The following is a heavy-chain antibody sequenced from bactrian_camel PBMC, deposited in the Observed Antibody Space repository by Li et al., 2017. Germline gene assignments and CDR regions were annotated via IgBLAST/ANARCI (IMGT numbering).Heavy chain of an antibody. CDR1: AYTTGC. J-gene: IGHJ4*01. CDR3: AAGSQPSGVTWRASARYDF. D-gene: IGHD3*01. CDR2: IDTDENT. V-gene: IGHV3S53*01. Sequence: QVQLVESGGDSVQPGGSLRLSCEGSAYTTGCMGWFRRTPGKEPEGVAAIDTDENTSYRASVKGRFTISQDTAKKTVYLQMNRLEPQDTAMYYCAAGSQPSGVTWRASARYDFWGQGTQVTVS.